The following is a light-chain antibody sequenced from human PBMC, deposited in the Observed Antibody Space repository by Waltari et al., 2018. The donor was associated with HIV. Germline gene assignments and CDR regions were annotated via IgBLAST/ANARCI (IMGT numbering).Light chain of an antibody. Sequence: SYELTQPPSVSVSPGQTASITCSGDKLGDKYACWYQQKPGQSPVLVIYQDSKRPSGIPYRFSGSNSGNTATLTISGTQAMDEADYYCQTWDSSTRVVFGGGTKLTVL. J-gene: IGLJ2*01. CDR1: KLGDKY. V-gene: IGLV3-1*01. CDR2: QDS. CDR3: QTWDSSTRVV.